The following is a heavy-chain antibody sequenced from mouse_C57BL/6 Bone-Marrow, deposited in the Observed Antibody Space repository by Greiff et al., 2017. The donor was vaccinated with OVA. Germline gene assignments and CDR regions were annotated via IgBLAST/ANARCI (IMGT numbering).Heavy chain of an antibody. CDR1: GFTFTDYY. V-gene: IGHV7-3*01. J-gene: IGHJ4*01. CDR3: ARYGDSYAMDY. CDR2: IRNKANGYTT. Sequence: EVMLVESGGGLVQPGGSLSLSCAASGFTFTDYYMSWVRQPPGKALEWLGFIRNKANGYTTEYSASVKGRFTISRDNSQSILYLQMNALRAEDSATYYCARYGDSYAMDYWGQGTSVTVSS.